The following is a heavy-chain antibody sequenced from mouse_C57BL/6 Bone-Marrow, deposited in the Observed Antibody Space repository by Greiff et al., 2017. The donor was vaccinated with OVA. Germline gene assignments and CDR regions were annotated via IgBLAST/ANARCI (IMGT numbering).Heavy chain of an antibody. CDR2: IDPSDSYT. J-gene: IGHJ1*03. CDR1: GYTFTSYW. V-gene: IGHV1-59*01. Sequence: QVQLQQSGAELVRPGTSVKLSCKASGYTFTSYWMHWVKQRPGQGLEWIGVIDPSDSYTNYNQKFKGKATLTVDTSSSTAYMQLSSLTSEDSAVYYCANWYFDVWGTGTTVTVSS. CDR3: ANWYFDV.